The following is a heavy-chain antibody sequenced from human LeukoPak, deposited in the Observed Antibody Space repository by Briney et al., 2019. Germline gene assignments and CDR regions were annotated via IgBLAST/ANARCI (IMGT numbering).Heavy chain of an antibody. Sequence: SETLSLTCTVSGGSISSYYWSWIRQPPGKGLEWIGYIYHSGSTNYNPSLKSRVTISVDTSKNQFSLKLSSVTAADTAVYYCARDTYGGIHDAFDIWGQGTMVTVSS. CDR2: IYHSGST. V-gene: IGHV4-59*01. CDR1: GGSISSYY. J-gene: IGHJ3*02. D-gene: IGHD4-23*01. CDR3: ARDTYGGIHDAFDI.